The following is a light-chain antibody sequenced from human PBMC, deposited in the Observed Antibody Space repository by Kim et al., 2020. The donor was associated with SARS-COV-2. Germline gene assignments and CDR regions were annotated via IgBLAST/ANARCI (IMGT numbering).Light chain of an antibody. CDR1: QSVSSN. Sequence: EIVMTQSPATLSVSPGERSTLSCRASQSVSSNLAWYQQKPGQAPRLLIYGASTRATCIPARFSASGSVTEFTLTISSLQSEDFAVYYCQQYNNWPPLTFGGGSKVEIK. CDR3: QQYNNWPPLT. J-gene: IGKJ4*01. CDR2: GAS. V-gene: IGKV3-15*01.